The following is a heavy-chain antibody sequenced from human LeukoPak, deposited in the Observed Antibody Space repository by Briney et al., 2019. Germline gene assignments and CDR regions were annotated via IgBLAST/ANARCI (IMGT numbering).Heavy chain of an antibody. Sequence: SETLSLTCTVSGGSISSYYWSWIRQPPGKGLEWNGYIYYSGSTNYNPSLKSRVTISVDTPKNQFSLKLSSVTAADTAVYYCARSVRYFDWFRNWFDPWGQGTLVTVSS. D-gene: IGHD3-9*01. J-gene: IGHJ5*02. V-gene: IGHV4-59*01. CDR3: ARSVRYFDWFRNWFDP. CDR2: IYYSGST. CDR1: GGSISSYY.